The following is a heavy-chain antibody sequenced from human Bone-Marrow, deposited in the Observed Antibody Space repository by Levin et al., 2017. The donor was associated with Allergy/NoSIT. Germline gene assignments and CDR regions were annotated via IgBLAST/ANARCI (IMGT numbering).Heavy chain of an antibody. J-gene: IGHJ6*02. V-gene: IGHV1-2*04. CDR1: GYTFTGYY. CDR3: ARGTIVVVPAAMPGGNYDYGMDV. CDR2: INPNSGGT. D-gene: IGHD2-2*01. Sequence: ASVKVSCKASGYTFTGYYMHWVRQAPGQGLEWMGWINPNSGGTNYAQKFQGWVTMTRDTSISTAYMELSRLRSDDTAVYYCARGTIVVVPAAMPGGNYDYGMDVWGQGTTVTVSS.